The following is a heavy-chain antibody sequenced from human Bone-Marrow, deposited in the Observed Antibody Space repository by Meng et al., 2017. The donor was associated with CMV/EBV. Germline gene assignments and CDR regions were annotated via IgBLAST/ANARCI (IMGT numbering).Heavy chain of an antibody. CDR1: GFTFSDSW. V-gene: IGHV3-74*01. CDR2: INGDGGST. J-gene: IGHJ6*02. D-gene: IGHD3-3*01. CDR3: AREYYDFWSGYYAPFYYYGMDV. Sequence: GESLKISCAASGFTFSDSWMHWVRQAPGKGLVWVSLINGDGGSTTYADSVKGRFTISRDNAKNSLYLQMNSLRAEDTAVYYCAREYYDFWSGYYAPFYYYGMDVWGQGTTVTVSS.